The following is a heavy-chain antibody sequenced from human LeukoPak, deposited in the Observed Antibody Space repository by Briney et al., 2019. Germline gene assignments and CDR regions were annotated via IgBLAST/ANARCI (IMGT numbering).Heavy chain of an antibody. CDR2: IWYDATNK. V-gene: IGHV3-33*01. Sequence: GKSLRLSCSASGFTFSRHGMHWVRQAPGKGLEWVAVIWYDATNKYYADSVKGRFTVSRDNSKNTMYLQMNSLRAEDTAVYYCARGGYCSSSVCYSLNAFDIWGQGTMFTVSS. CDR3: ARGGYCSSSVCYSLNAFDI. J-gene: IGHJ3*02. CDR1: GFTFSRHG. D-gene: IGHD2-2*01.